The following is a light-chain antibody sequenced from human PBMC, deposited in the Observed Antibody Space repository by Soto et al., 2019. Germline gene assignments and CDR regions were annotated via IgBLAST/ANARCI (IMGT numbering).Light chain of an antibody. V-gene: IGLV2-8*01. CDR3: SSYAGSNAYV. J-gene: IGLJ1*01. CDR2: EVS. CDR1: SSDVGGYNY. Sequence: QSVLTQPPSASGSPGQSVTISCTGTSSDVGGYNYVSWYPQHPGKATKLMIYEVSKRPSGVPDRFSGSKSGNTASLTVSGLQAEDEADYYCSSYAGSNAYVFGTGTKVTVL.